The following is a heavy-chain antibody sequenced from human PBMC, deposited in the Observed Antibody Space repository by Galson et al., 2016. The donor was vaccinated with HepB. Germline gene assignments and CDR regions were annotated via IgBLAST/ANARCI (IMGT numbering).Heavy chain of an antibody. CDR2: ISYDGSNK. CDR1: GFTFSSYG. J-gene: IGHJ5*02. Sequence: SLRLSCAASGFTFSSYGMHWVRQAPGKGLEWVAVISYDGSNKYYADSVKGRFTISRDNSKNSLYLQMSSLRAEDTAVYYCARGLDSNDYRDHRFDPWGQGALVTVSS. CDR3: ARGLDSNDYRDHRFDP. D-gene: IGHD4-11*01. V-gene: IGHV3-30*03.